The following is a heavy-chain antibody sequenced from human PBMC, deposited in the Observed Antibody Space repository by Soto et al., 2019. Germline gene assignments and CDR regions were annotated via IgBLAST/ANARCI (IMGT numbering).Heavy chain of an antibody. Sequence: QVPLVQSGAEVKKPGASVKVSCKASGYTFTSYGISWVRQAPGQGLEWMGWISAYNGNTNYAQKLQGRVTMTTDTSTSTAYMELRSLRSDDTAVYYCARFSERPQYYDSSMVPIVDYWGQGTLVTVSS. CDR1: GYTFTSYG. V-gene: IGHV1-18*01. CDR3: ARFSERPQYYDSSMVPIVDY. J-gene: IGHJ4*02. CDR2: ISAYNGNT. D-gene: IGHD3-22*01.